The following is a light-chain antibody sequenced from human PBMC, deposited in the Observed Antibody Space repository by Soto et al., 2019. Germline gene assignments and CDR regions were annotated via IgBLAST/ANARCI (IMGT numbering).Light chain of an antibody. Sequence: DIQMTQSPSSLSASLGDRVTITCRASQSISNYLNWYQQKPGKAPKLLISVASTLQSGVPSRFSGGGSGTDFTLAISSLRPEDFSTYYCQQSFSVPPTFGGGNKVSIK. J-gene: IGKJ4*01. CDR2: VAS. V-gene: IGKV1-39*01. CDR3: QQSFSVPPT. CDR1: QSISNY.